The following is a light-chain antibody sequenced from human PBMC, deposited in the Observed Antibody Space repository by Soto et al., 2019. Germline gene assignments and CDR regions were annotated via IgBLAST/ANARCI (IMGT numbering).Light chain of an antibody. CDR1: SSNNY. CDR3: GTWDSSLSAAR. J-gene: IGLJ2*01. CDR2: DNN. Sequence: QSVLTQPPSVSAAPGQKVTISCSGSSSNNYISWYQQLPGTAPKLLIYDNNKRPSGIPDRFSGSKSGTSATLGITGLQTGDEGDYYCGTWDSSLSAARFGGGTKLTVL. V-gene: IGLV1-51*01.